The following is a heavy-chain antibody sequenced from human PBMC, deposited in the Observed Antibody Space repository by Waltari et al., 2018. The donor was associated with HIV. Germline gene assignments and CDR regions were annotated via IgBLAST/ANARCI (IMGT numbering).Heavy chain of an antibody. D-gene: IGHD2-8*01. CDR3: TRGNGHAFDL. J-gene: IGHJ3*01. Sequence: EVQLVESGGGSVQPGGSLRLSCAASALTVSSYWMFWVRQVPGKGLVWVSRINSDGSSTTYADSVKGRFTISRDNAKNTLYLQMNSLRAEDTAMYYCTRGNGHAFDLWGQGTMVTVSS. CDR1: ALTVSSYW. CDR2: INSDGSST. V-gene: IGHV3-74*01.